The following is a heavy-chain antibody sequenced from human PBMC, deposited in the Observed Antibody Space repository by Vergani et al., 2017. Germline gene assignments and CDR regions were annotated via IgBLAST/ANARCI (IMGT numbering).Heavy chain of an antibody. J-gene: IGHJ4*02. CDR3: ARGRYYDSSGYYYLFDY. Sequence: QVQLQESGPGLVKPSETLSLICTVSGGSISSYYWSWSRQPPGKGLEWIGYIYYSGSTNYNPSLKSRVTISVDTSKNQFSLKLSSVTAADTAVYYCARGRYYDSSGYYYLFDYWGQGTLVTVSS. CDR2: IYYSGST. CDR1: GGSISSYY. D-gene: IGHD3-22*01. V-gene: IGHV4-59*01.